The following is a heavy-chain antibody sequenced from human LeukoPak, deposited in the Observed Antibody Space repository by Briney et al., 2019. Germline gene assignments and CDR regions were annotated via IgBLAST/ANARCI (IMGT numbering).Heavy chain of an antibody. D-gene: IGHD3-3*01. Sequence: SETLSLTCTVSGGSISSYYWSWIRQPPGKGLEWIGYIYYSGSTNYNPSLKSRVTISVDTSRNQFFLKLNSATAADTAVYYCARGDGYYTDIDYWGQGALVTVSS. J-gene: IGHJ4*02. CDR2: IYYSGST. V-gene: IGHV4-59*01. CDR3: ARGDGYYTDIDY. CDR1: GGSISSYY.